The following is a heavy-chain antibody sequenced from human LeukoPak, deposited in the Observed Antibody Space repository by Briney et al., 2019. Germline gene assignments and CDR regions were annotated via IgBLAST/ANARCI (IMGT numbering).Heavy chain of an antibody. D-gene: IGHD3-22*01. CDR3: ARVRGYSSGYYYVGHFDY. J-gene: IGHJ4*02. CDR1: GFTFSSYW. V-gene: IGHV3-66*01. CDR2: IYSGGST. Sequence: PGGSLRLSCAASGFTFSSYWMSWVRQAPGKGLEWVSVIYSGGSTYYADSVKGRFTISRDNSKNTLYLQMNSLRAEDTAVYCCARVRGYSSGYYYVGHFDYWGQGTLVTVSS.